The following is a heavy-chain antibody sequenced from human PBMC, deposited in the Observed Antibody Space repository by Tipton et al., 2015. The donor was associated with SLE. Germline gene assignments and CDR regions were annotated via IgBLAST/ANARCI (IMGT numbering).Heavy chain of an antibody. CDR3: ARGDWSSNSCLDY. CDR2: IYYSGST. J-gene: IGHJ4*02. V-gene: IGHV4-59*11. Sequence: TLSLTCTVSGGFISSHYWSWIRQPPGKGLEWIGYIYYSGSTNYNPSLKSRVTISVDTSKNQFSLKLSSVTAADTAVYYCARGDWSSNSCLDYWGQGTLVTVSS. CDR1: GGFISSHY. D-gene: IGHD2-2*01.